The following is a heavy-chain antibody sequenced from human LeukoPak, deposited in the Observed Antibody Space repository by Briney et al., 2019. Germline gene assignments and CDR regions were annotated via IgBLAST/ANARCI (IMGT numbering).Heavy chain of an antibody. CDR1: GYTFTSYD. D-gene: IGHD2-2*01. Sequence: ASVKVSCKASGYTFTSYDINWVRQAAGQGLEWMGWMNPNSGNTGYAQKFQGRVTITRNTSISTAYMELSSLRSEDTAVYYCARSCSSTSCYVPYYYMDVWGKGTTVTVSS. V-gene: IGHV1-8*03. CDR3: ARSCSSTSCYVPYYYMDV. J-gene: IGHJ6*03. CDR2: MNPNSGNT.